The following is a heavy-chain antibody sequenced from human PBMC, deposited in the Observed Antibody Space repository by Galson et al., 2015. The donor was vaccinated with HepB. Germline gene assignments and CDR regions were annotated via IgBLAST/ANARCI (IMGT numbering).Heavy chain of an antibody. J-gene: IGHJ4*02. D-gene: IGHD6-13*01. CDR2: IIPIFGTA. CDR1: GGTFSSYA. V-gene: IGHV1-69*01. CDR3: ARDGLRGYSSSWTYFDY. Sequence: SCAASGGTFSSYAISWVRQAPGQGLEWMGGIIPIFGTANYAQKFQGRVTITADESTSTAYMELSSLRSEDTAVYYCARDGLRGYSSSWTYFDYWGQGTLVTVSS.